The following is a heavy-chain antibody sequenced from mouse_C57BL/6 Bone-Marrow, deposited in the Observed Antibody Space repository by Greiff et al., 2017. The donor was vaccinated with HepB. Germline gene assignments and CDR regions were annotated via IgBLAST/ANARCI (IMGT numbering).Heavy chain of an antibody. CDR1: GYTFTDYN. Sequence: VQLQQSGPELVKPGASVKMSCKASGYTFTDYNMHWVKQSHGKSLEWIGYINPNNGGTSYNQKFKGKATLTVNKSSSTAYMELRSLTSEDSAVYYCAREADGYLGWFAYWGQGTLVTVSA. V-gene: IGHV1-22*01. D-gene: IGHD2-3*01. CDR2: INPNNGGT. CDR3: AREADGYLGWFAY. J-gene: IGHJ3*01.